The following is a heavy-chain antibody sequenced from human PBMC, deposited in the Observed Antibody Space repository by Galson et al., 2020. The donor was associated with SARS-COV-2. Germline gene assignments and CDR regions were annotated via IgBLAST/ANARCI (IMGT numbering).Heavy chain of an antibody. Sequence: GESLKISCAASGFTFSSYGMHWVRQAPGKGLEWVAVISYDGSNKYYADSVKGRFTISRDNSKNTLYLQMNSLRAEDTAVYYCARGPDYYDSSGYYRWDYFDYWGQGTLVTVSS. CDR3: ARGPDYYDSSGYYRWDYFDY. J-gene: IGHJ4*02. CDR1: GFTFSSYG. V-gene: IGHV3-30*03. CDR2: ISYDGSNK. D-gene: IGHD3-22*01.